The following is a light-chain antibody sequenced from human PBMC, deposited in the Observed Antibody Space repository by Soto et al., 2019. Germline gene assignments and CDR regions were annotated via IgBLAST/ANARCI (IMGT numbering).Light chain of an antibody. Sequence: HLTHSPSSLSASVLYRVTITFLASQSISSWLAWYQQKPGKAPDLLISDASRLESGVPSRFSGGGSGTEFTLTISDLQPDDFATYYCQQYKSYSPRTFGQGTKVDI. J-gene: IGKJ1*01. CDR1: QSISSW. V-gene: IGKV1-5*01. CDR3: QQYKSYSPRT. CDR2: DAS.